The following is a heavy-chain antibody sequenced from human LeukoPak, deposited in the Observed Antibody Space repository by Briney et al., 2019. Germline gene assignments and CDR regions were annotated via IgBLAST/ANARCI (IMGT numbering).Heavy chain of an antibody. V-gene: IGHV1-69*05. Sequence: SVKVSCKASGGTFSSYAISWVRRAPGQGLEWMGGIIPIFGTANYAQKFQGRVTITTDESTSTAYMELSSLRSEDTAVYYCARARYDFWSGRHQSGYQDWGQGTLVTVSS. CDR1: GGTFSSYA. CDR3: ARARYDFWSGRHQSGYQD. D-gene: IGHD3-3*01. CDR2: IIPIFGTA. J-gene: IGHJ4*02.